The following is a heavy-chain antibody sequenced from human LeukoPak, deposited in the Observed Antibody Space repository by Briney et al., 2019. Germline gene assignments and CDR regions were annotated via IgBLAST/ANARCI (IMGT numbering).Heavy chain of an antibody. D-gene: IGHD7-27*01. CDR1: GDSISSYY. J-gene: IGHJ4*02. V-gene: IGHV4-59*01. Sequence: PSETLSLTCTVSGDSISSYYWSWIRQPPGKGLEWLGYIYNNEDISYNPSLKSRGTISLDTSKTQFSLKLRSVTAADTAVYYCASSMYMGNFDYWGQGTLVTVSS. CDR2: IYNNEDI. CDR3: ASSMYMGNFDY.